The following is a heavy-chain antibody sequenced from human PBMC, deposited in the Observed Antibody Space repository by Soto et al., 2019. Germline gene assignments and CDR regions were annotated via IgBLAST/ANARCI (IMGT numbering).Heavy chain of an antibody. CDR3: ARDSVRYCRDGVCYQGYYYFAMDV. CDR2: ISASNGNT. V-gene: IGHV1-18*01. D-gene: IGHD2-8*01. Sequence: QVQLVQSGAEVKNSGASVKVSCKASGYTFTSYGFSWVRQAPGQGLEWLGWISASNGNTIYAQKLQGRVNMTTCASTGTAYMVLRSLRSDDTATYYCARDSVRYCRDGVCYQGYYYFAMDVWGQGTTVTVS. J-gene: IGHJ6*02. CDR1: GYTFTSYG.